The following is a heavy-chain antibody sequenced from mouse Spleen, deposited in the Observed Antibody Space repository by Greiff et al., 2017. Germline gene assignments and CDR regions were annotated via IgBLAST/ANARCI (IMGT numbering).Heavy chain of an antibody. Sequence: EVQVVESEGGLVQPGSSMKLSCTASGFTFSDYYMAWVRQVPEKGLEWVANINYDGSSTYYLDSLKSRFIISRDNAKNILYLQMSSLKSEDTATYYCARIYDGYGYAMDYWGQGTSVTVSS. CDR3: ARIYDGYGYAMDY. J-gene: IGHJ4*01. D-gene: IGHD2-3*01. V-gene: IGHV5-16*01. CDR2: INYDGSST. CDR1: GFTFSDYY.